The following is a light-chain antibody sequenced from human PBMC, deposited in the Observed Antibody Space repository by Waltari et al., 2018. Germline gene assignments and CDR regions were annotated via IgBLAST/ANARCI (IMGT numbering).Light chain of an antibody. Sequence: QSVLTQPPSVSGAPGQSVTISCTGSSSNIGAGYDVPWYQQFPGRAPKLLIYGNKNRPSGVPGRFAGSRSGTSASLAITGLQTEDEADYYCQSYDSSLTGYVFGIGTKVTVL. V-gene: IGLV1-40*01. CDR3: QSYDSSLTGYV. J-gene: IGLJ1*01. CDR2: GNK. CDR1: SSNIGAGYD.